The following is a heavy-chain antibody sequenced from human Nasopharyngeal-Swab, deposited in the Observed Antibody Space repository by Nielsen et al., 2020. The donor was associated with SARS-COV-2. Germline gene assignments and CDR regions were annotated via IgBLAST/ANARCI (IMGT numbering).Heavy chain of an antibody. CDR3: ARVNHSSISA. CDR2: IGQGGTPI. J-gene: IGHJ5*02. Sequence: GESLKISCAASGFPFSDFYMSWIRQAPGKGLEWLSYIGQGGTPIYYADSVKGRFSISREHAKNSLYLQMDSLRAEDTVIYYCARVNHSSISAWGQGTVVTVSS. CDR1: GFPFSDFY. D-gene: IGHD3-22*01. V-gene: IGHV3-11*04.